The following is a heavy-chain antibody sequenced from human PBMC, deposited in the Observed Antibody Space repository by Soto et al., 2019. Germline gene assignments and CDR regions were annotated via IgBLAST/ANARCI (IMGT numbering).Heavy chain of an antibody. Sequence: QLQLQESGPGLVKPSETLSLTCTVSNGSISTTSYNWGWIRQSPGKGLEWIGTIFYTGTTSYNPSVKSRVTITVATSNNRCSLKLASVTAAGTAVYYCARHGSFWGQGILVVVSS. CDR3: ARHGSF. V-gene: IGHV4-39*01. CDR1: NGSISTTSYN. J-gene: IGHJ4*02. D-gene: IGHD3-16*02. CDR2: IFYTGTT.